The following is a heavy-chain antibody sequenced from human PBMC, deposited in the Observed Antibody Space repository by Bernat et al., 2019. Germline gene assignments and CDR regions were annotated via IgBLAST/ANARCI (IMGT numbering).Heavy chain of an antibody. J-gene: IGHJ6*02. CDR2: IIYDGSTK. V-gene: IGHV3-30*03. D-gene: IGHD2-2*02. Sequence: QVQLVESGGGVVQPGRSLRLSCAASGFTFSSYGMHWVRQAPGKGLEWVGGIIYDGSTKYYADSVKGRFTIARDNSKNTLYVQMNSLRAEDTAVYYWARDGKGPGDVEVVAGAIGYYYYGMDVWGQGTTVTVSS. CDR1: GFTFSSYG. CDR3: ARDGKGPGDVEVVAGAIGYYYYGMDV.